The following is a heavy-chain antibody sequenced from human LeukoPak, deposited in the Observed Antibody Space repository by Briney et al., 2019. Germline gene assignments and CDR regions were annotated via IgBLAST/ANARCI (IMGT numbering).Heavy chain of an antibody. CDR3: ANTYYDFWSGYYGGFDY. CDR1: GGSISSSSYY. J-gene: IGHJ4*02. V-gene: IGHV4-39*01. Sequence: SETLSLTCTVSGGSISSSSYYWGWIRQPPGKGLEWIGSIYYSGSTYYNPSLKSRVTISVDTSKNQFSLKLSSVTAADTAVYYCANTYYDFWSGYYGGFDYWGQGTLVTVSS. D-gene: IGHD3-3*01. CDR2: IYYSGST.